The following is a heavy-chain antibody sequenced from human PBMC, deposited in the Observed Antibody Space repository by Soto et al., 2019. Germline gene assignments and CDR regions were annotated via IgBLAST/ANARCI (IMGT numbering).Heavy chain of an antibody. Sequence: QVQLVQSGAEVKQPGASVKVSCKASGYTFTSYYMHWVRQAPGQGLEWMGIINPSGGSTSYAQKFQGRVTMIRDTSTSTVYMELSSLRSEDTAVYYCARDEQTYYYDSSGCFDWGQGTLVTVSS. CDR1: GYTFTSYY. CDR2: INPSGGST. J-gene: IGHJ4*02. D-gene: IGHD3-22*01. V-gene: IGHV1-46*01. CDR3: ARDEQTYYYDSSGCFD.